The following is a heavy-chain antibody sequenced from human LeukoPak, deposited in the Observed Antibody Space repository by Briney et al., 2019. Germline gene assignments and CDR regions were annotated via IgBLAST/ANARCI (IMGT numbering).Heavy chain of an antibody. CDR2: ISGSGGST. CDR3: AKGEWELHDYFDY. Sequence: SGGSLRLSCAASGFTFSSYAMSWVRQAPGKGLEWVSAISGSGGSTYYADSVKGRFTISRDNSKNTLYLQMNSLRAEDTAVYYCAKGEWELHDYFDYWGQGTLVTVSS. CDR1: GFTFSSYA. V-gene: IGHV3-23*01. J-gene: IGHJ4*02. D-gene: IGHD1-26*01.